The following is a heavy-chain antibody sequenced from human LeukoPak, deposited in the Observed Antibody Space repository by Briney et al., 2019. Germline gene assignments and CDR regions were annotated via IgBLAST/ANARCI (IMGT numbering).Heavy chain of an antibody. V-gene: IGHV1-2*02. CDR3: ARSGVTMVRGVIRTFDP. CDR1: GYTFTGYY. Sequence: ASVKVSCKASGYTFTGYYMHWVRQAPGQGLEWMGWINPNSGGTNYAQKFQGRVTMTRDTSISTAYMELSRLRSDDTAVYYCARSGVTMVRGVIRTFDPWGQGTLVTVSS. D-gene: IGHD3-10*01. CDR2: INPNSGGT. J-gene: IGHJ5*02.